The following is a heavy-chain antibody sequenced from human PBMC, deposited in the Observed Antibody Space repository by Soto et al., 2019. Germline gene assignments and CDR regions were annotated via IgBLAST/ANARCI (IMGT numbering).Heavy chain of an antibody. CDR2: IYYSGST. J-gene: IGHJ4*02. CDR1: GGSISSSSYY. V-gene: IGHV4-39*01. Sequence: QLQLQESGPGLVKPSETLSLTCTVSGGSISSSSYYWGWIRQPPGKGLEWIGSIYYSGSTYYNPSLKSRVTISVDTSKTQFSLKLSSVTAADTAVYYCARQDIVATIFDYWGQGTLVTVSS. CDR3: ARQDIVATIFDY. D-gene: IGHD5-12*01.